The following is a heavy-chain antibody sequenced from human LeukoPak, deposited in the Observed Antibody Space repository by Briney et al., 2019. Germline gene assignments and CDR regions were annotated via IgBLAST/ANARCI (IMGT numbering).Heavy chain of an antibody. CDR1: GGSISSSNW. V-gene: IGHV4-4*02. J-gene: IGHJ6*02. D-gene: IGHD2-2*01. CDR3: ARGWRKVPAAYYYYGMDV. CDR2: IYHSGST. Sequence: SGTLSLTCAVSGGSISSSNWWSWVRQPPGKGLEWIGEIYHSGSTNYNPSLKSRVTISVDKSKNQFSLKLSSVTAADTAVYYCARGWRKVPAAYYYYGMDVWGRGTTVTVSS.